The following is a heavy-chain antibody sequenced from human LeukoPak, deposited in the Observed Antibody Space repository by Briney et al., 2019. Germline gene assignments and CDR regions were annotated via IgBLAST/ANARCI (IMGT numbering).Heavy chain of an antibody. Sequence: VGSLRLSCAASGLIFSTYGMYWVRQAPGKGLEWVAFIRHDGSIKNYADSVKGRSTISRDNSKNTLYLQMNSLRAEDTAVYYCAKDSLADIDYWGQGTLVTVSS. V-gene: IGHV3-30*02. CDR2: IRHDGSIK. CDR3: AKDSLADIDY. J-gene: IGHJ4*02. D-gene: IGHD3-16*01. CDR1: GLIFSTYG.